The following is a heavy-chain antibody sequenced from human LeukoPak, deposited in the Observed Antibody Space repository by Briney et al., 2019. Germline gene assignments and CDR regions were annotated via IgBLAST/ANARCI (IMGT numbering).Heavy chain of an antibody. D-gene: IGHD6-13*01. CDR3: TRLKRAANDY. CDR1: GGSISSGGYY. Sequence: PSETLSLTCTVSGGSISSGGYYWSWIRQPPGRGLEWIGTIYYSGSTYYSQSLKSRVTISADTSKNQLSLKLSSVTAADTAVYYCTRLKRAANDYWGQGTQVTVSS. J-gene: IGHJ4*02. V-gene: IGHV4-39*01. CDR2: IYYSGST.